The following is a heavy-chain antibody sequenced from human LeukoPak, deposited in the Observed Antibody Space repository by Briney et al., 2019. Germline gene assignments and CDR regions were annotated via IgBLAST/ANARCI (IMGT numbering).Heavy chain of an antibody. Sequence: GGSLKLSCAASGFTFSSYSMNWSPQAQGKGLKWAPSISSSSSYIYYADSVKGRFTISRDNAKNSLYLQMNSLRAEDTAVYYCARVREGYCSGGSCYPEGFDPWGQGTLVTVSS. CDR1: GFTFSSYS. CDR2: ISSSSSYI. CDR3: ARVREGYCSGGSCYPEGFDP. D-gene: IGHD2-15*01. J-gene: IGHJ5*02. V-gene: IGHV3-21*01.